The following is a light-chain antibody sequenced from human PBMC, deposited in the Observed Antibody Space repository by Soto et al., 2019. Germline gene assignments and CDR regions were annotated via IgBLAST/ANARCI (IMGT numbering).Light chain of an antibody. CDR3: QQYELYPMT. V-gene: IGKV1-5*03. J-gene: IGKJ4*01. CDR1: QSISPW. Sequence: DSPMTQFPSTLSASVGDRVTITCRASQSISPWLAWYQQKPGKAPKILISKASTLQSGVPPRFSGSGSGTEFTLTISSLQPDDFATYYCQQYELYPMTFGGGTKVEIK. CDR2: KAS.